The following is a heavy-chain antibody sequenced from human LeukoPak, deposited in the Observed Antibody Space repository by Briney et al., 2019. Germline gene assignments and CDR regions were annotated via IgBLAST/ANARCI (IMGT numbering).Heavy chain of an antibody. CDR2: ISYDGSNK. J-gene: IGHJ4*02. Sequence: GRSLRLSCAASGFTFSSYAMHWVRQAPGKGLEWVAVISYDGSNKYYADSVKGRFTISRDNSKDTLYLQMNSLRAEDTAVYYCARWDGEYSSSDGSDYWGQGTLVTVSS. CDR3: ARWDGEYSSSDGSDY. D-gene: IGHD6-6*01. V-gene: IGHV3-30*04. CDR1: GFTFSSYA.